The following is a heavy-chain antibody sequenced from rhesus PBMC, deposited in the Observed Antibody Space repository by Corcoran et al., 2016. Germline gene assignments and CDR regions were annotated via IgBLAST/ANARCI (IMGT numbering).Heavy chain of an antibody. CDR3: ARERMKTVTACGLDS. CDR1: GFSFSDYY. J-gene: IGHJ6*01. D-gene: IGHD4-23*01. Sequence: KPGGSLRLSCEASGFSFSDYYMHWVRQASGKGLEWVARISNGGGSTWYADSVKGRFTISSEDARNTWYFLMDSLRAEDTAVYYCARERMKTVTACGLDSWGQGVVVTVSS. V-gene: IGHV3-59*02. CDR2: ISNGGGST.